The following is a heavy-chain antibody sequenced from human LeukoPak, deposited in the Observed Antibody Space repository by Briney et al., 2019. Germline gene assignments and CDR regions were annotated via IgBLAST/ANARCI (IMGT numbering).Heavy chain of an antibody. CDR2: INHSGST. Sequence: SETLSLTCAVYGGSFSGYYWSWIRQPPGKGLEWIGEINHSGSTNYNPSLKSRVTISVDTSKNQFSLKLSSVTAADTAVYYCARDTPYSSSWYFSYWGQGTLVTVSS. CDR1: GGSFSGYY. J-gene: IGHJ4*02. V-gene: IGHV4-34*01. CDR3: ARDTPYSSSWYFSY. D-gene: IGHD6-13*01.